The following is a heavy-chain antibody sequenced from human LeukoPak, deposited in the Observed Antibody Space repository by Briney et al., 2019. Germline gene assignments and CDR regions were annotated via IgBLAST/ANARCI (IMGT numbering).Heavy chain of an antibody. CDR2: ISSGSSYI. V-gene: IGHV3-21*01. Sequence: GGSLRLSCAASGFTFSTYSMNWVRQAPGKGLEWVSSISSGSSYISYADSVKGRFTISRDNARNSLFLRMSSLRAEDTAVYYCARDLNGDYCFDYWGQGTLVTVSS. CDR1: GFTFSTYS. CDR3: ARDLNGDYCFDY. D-gene: IGHD4-17*01. J-gene: IGHJ4*02.